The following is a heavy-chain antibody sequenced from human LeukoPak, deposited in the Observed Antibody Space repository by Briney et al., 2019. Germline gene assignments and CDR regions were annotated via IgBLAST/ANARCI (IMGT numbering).Heavy chain of an antibody. V-gene: IGHV3-23*01. D-gene: IGHD2-2*01. CDR1: GFTFSSYA. J-gene: IGHJ3*02. CDR2: ISGSGGST. CDR3: ARDRVPAAIRDDAFDI. Sequence: PGGSLRLSCAASGFTFSSYAMSWVRQAPGKGLEWVSGISGSGGSTYYADSVTGRFTISRDNAKNSLYLQMNSLRAEDTAVYYCARDRVPAAIRDDAFDIWGQGTMVTVSS.